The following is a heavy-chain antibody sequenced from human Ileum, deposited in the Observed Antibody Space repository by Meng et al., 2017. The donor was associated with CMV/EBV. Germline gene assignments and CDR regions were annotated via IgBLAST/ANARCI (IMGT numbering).Heavy chain of an antibody. Sequence: KASGYNFIDHFMHWVRQAPGQGLEWMGWINPYNGDTSYPEKFQGRVTMTRDKSITTVYMDLYRLTSDDTAFYYCGRGVGSIDPRFDPWGQGTLVTVSS. D-gene: IGHD1-26*01. CDR3: GRGVGSIDPRFDP. V-gene: IGHV1-2*02. CDR2: INPYNGDT. J-gene: IGHJ5*02. CDR1: GYNFIDHF.